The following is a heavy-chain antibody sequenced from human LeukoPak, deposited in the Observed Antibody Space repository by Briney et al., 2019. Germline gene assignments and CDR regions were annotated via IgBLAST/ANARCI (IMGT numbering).Heavy chain of an antibody. CDR1: GGSFSGYY. V-gene: IGHV4-34*01. J-gene: IGHJ2*01. CDR3: ARGAAVDHWYFDL. D-gene: IGHD6-13*01. CDR2: INHSGST. Sequence: SETLSLTCAVYGGSFSGYYWSWIRQPPGKGLEWIGEINHSGSTNYNPSLKSRVTMSVDTSKNQFSLKLSSVTAADTAVYYCARGAAVDHWYFDLWGRGTLVTVSS.